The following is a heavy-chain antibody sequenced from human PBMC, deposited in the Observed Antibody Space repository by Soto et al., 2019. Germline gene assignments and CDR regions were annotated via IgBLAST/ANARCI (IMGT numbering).Heavy chain of an antibody. D-gene: IGHD6-6*01. Sequence: SQTLSLTCAISGDSVSSNSAAWNWIRQSPSRGLEWLGRTYYRSKWYNDNAVSVKSRITINPDTSKNQFSLQLNSVTPEYTAVFFCARTLSSSAENWFDPWGQGTLVTVSS. V-gene: IGHV6-1*01. CDR1: GDSVSSNSAA. CDR2: TYYRSKWYN. CDR3: ARTLSSSAENWFDP. J-gene: IGHJ5*02.